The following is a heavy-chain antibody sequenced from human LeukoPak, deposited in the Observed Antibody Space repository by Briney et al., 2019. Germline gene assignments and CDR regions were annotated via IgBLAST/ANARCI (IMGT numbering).Heavy chain of an antibody. D-gene: IGHD1-7*01. J-gene: IGHJ4*02. CDR3: ARDGTAPLFDY. Sequence: GGSLRLSCAASGFTFSSYAMHWVRQAPGKGLEWVAVISYDGSNKYYADSVKGRFTVSRDNSKNTLYLQMNSLRAEDTAVYYCARDGTAPLFDYWGQGTLVTVSS. CDR2: ISYDGSNK. V-gene: IGHV3-30-3*01. CDR1: GFTFSSYA.